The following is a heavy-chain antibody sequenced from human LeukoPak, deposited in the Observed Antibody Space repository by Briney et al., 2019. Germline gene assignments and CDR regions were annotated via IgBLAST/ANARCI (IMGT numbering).Heavy chain of an antibody. V-gene: IGHV4-34*01. Sequence: PSETLSLTCAVYSGSFNGYYWSWIRQSPGKGLEWIGEINQSGSTNYNPSLKSRVTISVDTSKIQFSLKLSSVTAADTAVYYCARTDSYGYYFDYWGQGTLVTVSS. J-gene: IGHJ4*02. D-gene: IGHD5-18*01. CDR3: ARTDSYGYYFDY. CDR1: SGSFNGYY. CDR2: INQSGST.